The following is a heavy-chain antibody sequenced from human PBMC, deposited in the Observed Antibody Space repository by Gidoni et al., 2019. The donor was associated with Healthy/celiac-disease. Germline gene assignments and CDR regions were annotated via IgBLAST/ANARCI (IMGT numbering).Heavy chain of an antibody. Sequence: EVQLVESGGGLVKPGGSLILSCAAPGCTFSRYSMNWVRQAPGKGLEWVSSISSSSSYIYYADSVKGRFTISRDNAKNSLYLQMNSLRAEDTAVYYCARSGTGVGAFDIWGQGTMVTVSS. CDR2: ISSSSSYI. J-gene: IGHJ3*02. D-gene: IGHD7-27*01. CDR1: GCTFSRYS. V-gene: IGHV3-21*01. CDR3: ARSGTGVGAFDI.